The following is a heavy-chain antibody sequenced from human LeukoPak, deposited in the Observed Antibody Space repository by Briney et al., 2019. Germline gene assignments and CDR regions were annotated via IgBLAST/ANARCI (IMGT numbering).Heavy chain of an antibody. D-gene: IGHD3-10*01. CDR3: ARDYYAQGAFDI. V-gene: IGHV3-30*02. CDR1: GFTFSTYG. J-gene: IGHJ3*02. Sequence: GGSRRLSCAASGFTFSTYGMHWVRQAPGKGLEWVAFIRYDGSDKYYADSVKGRFTISRDNAKNSLYLQMNSLRAEDTAVYYCARDYYAQGAFDIWGQGTMVTVSS. CDR2: IRYDGSDK.